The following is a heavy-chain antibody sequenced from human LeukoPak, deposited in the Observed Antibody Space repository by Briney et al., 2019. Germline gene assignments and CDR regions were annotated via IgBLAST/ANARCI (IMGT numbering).Heavy chain of an antibody. D-gene: IGHD6-19*01. V-gene: IGHV4-39*01. Sequence: SETLSLTCSVSSGLITSTIHYWAWIRQPPGQGLEWIASIYYSGITYYNASLESRVTMSVDTSRNQFSLRLSSVSAADTSVYYCARQPTVKRGAVASNFDYWGQGTLVTVSS. J-gene: IGHJ4*02. CDR2: IYYSGIT. CDR1: SGLITSTIHY. CDR3: ARQPTVKRGAVASNFDY.